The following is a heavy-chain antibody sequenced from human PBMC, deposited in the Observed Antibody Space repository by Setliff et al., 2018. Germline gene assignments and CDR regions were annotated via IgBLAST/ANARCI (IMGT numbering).Heavy chain of an antibody. Sequence: PSETLSLTCTVSGGSISSGDYYWSWIRQPPGKGLEWIGYIYYSGSTYYNPSLKSRVTISVDTSKNQFSLKLSSVTAADTAVYYCAREAPGYAFDMWGQGTMVTVSS. CDR2: IYYSGST. D-gene: IGHD1-1*01. CDR1: GGSISSGDYY. CDR3: AREAPGYAFDM. V-gene: IGHV4-30-4*08. J-gene: IGHJ3*02.